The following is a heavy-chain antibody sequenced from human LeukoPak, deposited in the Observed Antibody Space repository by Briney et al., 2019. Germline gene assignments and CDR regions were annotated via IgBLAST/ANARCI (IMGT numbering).Heavy chain of an antibody. CDR3: ARDLWFGAGRAFDI. D-gene: IGHD3-10*01. Sequence: SETLSLTCTVSGGSISSYYWSWIRQPPGKGLEWIGRIYTSGSTNYNPSLKSRVTISVDTSNNQLSLKLSPVTAADTAVYYCARDLWFGAGRAFDIWGQGTMVTVSS. V-gene: IGHV4-4*08. CDR2: IYTSGST. J-gene: IGHJ3*02. CDR1: GGSISSYY.